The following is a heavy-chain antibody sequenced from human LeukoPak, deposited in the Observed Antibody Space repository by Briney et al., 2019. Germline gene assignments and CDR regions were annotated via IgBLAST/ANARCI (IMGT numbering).Heavy chain of an antibody. D-gene: IGHD1-14*01. V-gene: IGHV3-43*01. CDR3: AKGRTGYIPDS. CDR2: ITWDGSST. CDR1: GFTFDDYI. Sequence: GGSLRLSCAASGFTFDDYIMHWVRQAPGKGLEWVSLITWDGSSTYYADSVKGRFTISRDNAKNSLYLQMNSLRVEDTAVYYCAKGRTGYIPDSWGQGTLVTVSS. J-gene: IGHJ4*02.